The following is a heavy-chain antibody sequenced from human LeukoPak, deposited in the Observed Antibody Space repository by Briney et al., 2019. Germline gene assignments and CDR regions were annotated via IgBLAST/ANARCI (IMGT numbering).Heavy chain of an antibody. CDR2: LWYDGSNK. CDR1: GFTFSRYG. V-gene: IGHV3-33*01. Sequence: GGSLRLSCAASGFTFSRYGMHWVRQAPGKGLEWVAVLWYDGSNKYYADSVKGRFTISRDNSKNTLYLQMNSLRAEDTAVYDCARVPSPTPHSLVDPWGQGTLVTGSS. CDR3: ARVPSPTPHSLVDP. J-gene: IGHJ5*02.